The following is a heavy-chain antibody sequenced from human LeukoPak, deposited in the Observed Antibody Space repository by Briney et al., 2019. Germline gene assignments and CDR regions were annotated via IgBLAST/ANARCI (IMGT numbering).Heavy chain of an antibody. CDR3: ARGRYGSGSYYNVGYFDY. CDR2: INHSGST. V-gene: IGHV4-34*01. Sequence: SETLSLTCAVYGGSFSGYYWSWIRQPPGKGLEWIGEINHSGSTNYNPSLKGRVTISVDTSKNQFSLKLSSVTAADTAVYYCARGRYGSGSYYNVGYFDYWGQGTLVTVSS. D-gene: IGHD3-10*01. J-gene: IGHJ4*02. CDR1: GGSFSGYY.